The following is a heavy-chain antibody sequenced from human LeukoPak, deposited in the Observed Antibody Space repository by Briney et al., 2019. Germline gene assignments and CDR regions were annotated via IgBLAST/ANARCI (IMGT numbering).Heavy chain of an antibody. Sequence: GGSLRLSCAASGFTFRNFGMHWVRQGPGKGLEWVSFIWYDGRDKYYADSVKGRFTISRDNSKNTLYLQMNSLRAEDTAVYYCAKDLSDPVMVIESWGQGTLVTVSS. CDR2: IWYDGRDK. D-gene: IGHD5-18*01. CDR1: GFTFRNFG. J-gene: IGHJ4*02. CDR3: AKDLSDPVMVIES. V-gene: IGHV3-30*02.